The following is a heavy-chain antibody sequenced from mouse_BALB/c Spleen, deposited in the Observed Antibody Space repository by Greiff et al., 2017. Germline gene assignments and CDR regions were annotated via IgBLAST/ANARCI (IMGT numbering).Heavy chain of an antibody. D-gene: IGHD1-1*01. CDR3: ARSDGSSYLYYAMDY. CDR1: GFTFSSFG. CDR2: ISSGSSTI. J-gene: IGHJ4*01. V-gene: IGHV5-17*02. Sequence: EVQLVESGGGLVQPGGSRKLSCAASGFTFSSFGMHWVRQAPEKGLEWVAYISSGSSTIYYADTVKGRFTISRDNPKNTLFLQMTSLRSEDTAMYYCARSDGSSYLYYAMDYWGQGTSVTVSS.